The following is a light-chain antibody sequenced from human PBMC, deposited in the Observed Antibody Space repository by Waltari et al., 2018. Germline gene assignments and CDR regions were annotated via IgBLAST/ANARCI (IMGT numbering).Light chain of an antibody. J-gene: IGLJ3*02. V-gene: IGLV8-61*01. CDR2: KAN. CDR3: ALYMGSGIWV. Sequence: QTVVTQEPSLSVSPGGTVTLTCALSSGSLSTTSYATWYQQTPGQDPRTLVYKANARSSGGPDRFSGAILGNTAALTITGAQADDESDYYCALYMGSGIWVFGGGTRLTIL. CDR1: SGSLSTTSY.